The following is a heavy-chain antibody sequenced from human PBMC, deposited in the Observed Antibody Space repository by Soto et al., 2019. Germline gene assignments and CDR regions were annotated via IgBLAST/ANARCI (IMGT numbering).Heavy chain of an antibody. CDR2: INHSGST. CDR3: AREDIVVVPAAVYYYGMDV. J-gene: IGHJ6*02. D-gene: IGHD2-2*01. Sequence: SETLSLTCAVYGGSFSGYYWSWIRQPPGKGLEWIGEINHSGSTNYNPSPKSRVTISVDTSKNQFSLKLSSVTAADTAVYYCAREDIVVVPAAVYYYGMDVWGQGTTVTVSS. V-gene: IGHV4-34*01. CDR1: GGSFSGYY.